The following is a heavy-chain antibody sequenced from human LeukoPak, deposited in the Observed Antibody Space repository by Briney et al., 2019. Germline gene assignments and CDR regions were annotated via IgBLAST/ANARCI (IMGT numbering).Heavy chain of an antibody. Sequence: PSQTLSLTCTVSGGSISSGSYYWSWLRQPAGTGLEWIGRIYTSGSTNYNPSLKSRVTISVGTSKNQFSLKLSSVTAADTAVYYCAGNYDFWSGYYVNWFDPWGQGTLVTVSS. CDR1: GGSISSGSYY. D-gene: IGHD3-3*01. V-gene: IGHV4-61*02. J-gene: IGHJ5*02. CDR3: AGNYDFWSGYYVNWFDP. CDR2: IYTSGST.